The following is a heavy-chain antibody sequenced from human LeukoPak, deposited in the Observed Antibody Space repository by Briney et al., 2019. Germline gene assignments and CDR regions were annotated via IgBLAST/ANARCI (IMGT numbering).Heavy chain of an antibody. Sequence: SETLSPTCAVSGGSISSGGYSWSWIRQPPGKGLEWIGYIYHSGSTYYNPSLKSRVTISVDTSKDQFSLKLSSVTAADTAVYYCARGSKSSAAMMRYNWFDPWGQGTLVTVSS. V-gene: IGHV4-30-2*01. CDR3: ARGSKSSAAMMRYNWFDP. J-gene: IGHJ5*02. CDR1: GGSISSGGYS. D-gene: IGHD2-2*01. CDR2: IYHSGST.